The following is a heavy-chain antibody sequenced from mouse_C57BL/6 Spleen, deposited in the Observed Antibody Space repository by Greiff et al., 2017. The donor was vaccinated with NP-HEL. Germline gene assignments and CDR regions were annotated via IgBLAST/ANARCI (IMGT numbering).Heavy chain of an antibody. CDR1: GYTFTSYW. V-gene: IGHV1-55*01. Sequence: VQLQQSGAELVKPGASVKMSCKASGYTFTSYWITWVKQRPGQGLEWIGDIYPGSGSTNYNEKFKSKATLTVDTSSSTAYMQLSSLTSEDSAVYDCARTPNYYGSSYDYAMDYWGQGTSVTVSS. CDR2: IYPGSGST. J-gene: IGHJ4*01. D-gene: IGHD1-1*01. CDR3: ARTPNYYGSSYDYAMDY.